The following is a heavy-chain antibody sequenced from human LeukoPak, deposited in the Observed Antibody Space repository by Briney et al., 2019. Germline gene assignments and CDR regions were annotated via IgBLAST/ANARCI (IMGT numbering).Heavy chain of an antibody. V-gene: IGHV4-38-2*01. D-gene: IGHD3-9*01. CDR2: IYSSGST. Sequence: GSLRLSCVASGFTFSIYGMSWVRQPPGKTLEWIGSIYSSGSTYYNPSLKSRVIIIIDTPKNHFSLTLSSVTAADTAVYYCARWIVGRYFEWLPPRPVNDAFDIWGPGTTVTISA. J-gene: IGHJ3*02. CDR3: ARWIVGRYFEWLPPRPVNDAFDI. CDR1: GFTFSIYG.